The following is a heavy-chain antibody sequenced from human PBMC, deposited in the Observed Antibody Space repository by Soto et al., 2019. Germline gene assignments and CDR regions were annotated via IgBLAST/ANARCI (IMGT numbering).Heavy chain of an antibody. Sequence: EVQLEESGGGLVKPGGSLRLSCAASGFTFTSYIMNWVRLAPGKGIEWVSSIGSTDRYIYYAPSVKGRFTISRDNASNSLYLQRNNLRAEDTAVYYCARDVKFSGGNYHSDSWGQGTLVTVSS. D-gene: IGHD1-7*01. CDR2: IGSTDRYI. V-gene: IGHV3-21*01. CDR3: ARDVKFSGGNYHSDS. J-gene: IGHJ4*02. CDR1: GFTFTSYI.